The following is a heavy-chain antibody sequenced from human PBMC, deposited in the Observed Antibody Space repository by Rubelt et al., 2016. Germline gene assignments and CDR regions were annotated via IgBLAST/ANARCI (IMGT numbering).Heavy chain of an antibody. CDR1: GYTFTSYD. CDR2: MNTNSGNT. V-gene: IGHV1-8*01. Sequence: QVQLVQSGAEVKKPGASVKVSCKASGYTFTSYDINWVRQATGQGLEWMGWMNTNSGNTVFAHKFQCRVTMTMNTTISTAYMELGSLRSEDTAVYYCARGLFRIPIDPWGQGTLVTVSS. D-gene: IGHD2-2*02. J-gene: IGHJ5*02. CDR3: ARGLFRIPIDP.